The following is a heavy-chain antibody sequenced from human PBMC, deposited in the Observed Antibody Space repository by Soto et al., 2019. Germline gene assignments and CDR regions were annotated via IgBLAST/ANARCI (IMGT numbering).Heavy chain of an antibody. V-gene: IGHV3-23*01. Sequence: SLRLSCAASGFTFSNYGMSWVRQAPGKGLEWVSAISGSGDITYHADSVKGRFTISRDNSKNTLYLQMNSLRAEDTAVYYCADGGYCSGGSCYSFDYWGQGTLVTVSS. D-gene: IGHD2-15*01. J-gene: IGHJ4*02. CDR2: ISGSGDIT. CDR3: ADGGYCSGGSCYSFDY. CDR1: GFTFSNYG.